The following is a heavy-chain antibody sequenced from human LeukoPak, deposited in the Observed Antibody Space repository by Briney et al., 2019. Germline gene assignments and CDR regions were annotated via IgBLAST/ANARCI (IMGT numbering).Heavy chain of an antibody. CDR2: MNPNSGNT. J-gene: IGHJ4*02. CDR3: ARGLLWFGELLSY. D-gene: IGHD3-10*01. Sequence: GSSVKVSCKASGGTFSSYAISWVRQATGQGLEWMGWMNPNSGNTGYAQKFQGRVTMTRNTSISTAYMELSSLRSEDTAVYYCARGLLWFGELLSYWGQGTLVTVSS. V-gene: IGHV1-8*02. CDR1: GGTFSSYA.